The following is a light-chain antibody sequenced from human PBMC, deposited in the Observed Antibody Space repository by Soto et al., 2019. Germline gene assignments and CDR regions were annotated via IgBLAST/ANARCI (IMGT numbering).Light chain of an antibody. CDR1: QGVSSN. Sequence: EVVMTQSPATLSVSPGDTATLSCRASQGVSSNLAWYQQKPGQAPRLLIYGASNRATGIPDRFSGSGSGTDFTLTISRLEPEDFAVYYCQQYDSSPITFGQGTRLEIK. CDR3: QQYDSSPIT. J-gene: IGKJ5*01. V-gene: IGKV3-20*01. CDR2: GAS.